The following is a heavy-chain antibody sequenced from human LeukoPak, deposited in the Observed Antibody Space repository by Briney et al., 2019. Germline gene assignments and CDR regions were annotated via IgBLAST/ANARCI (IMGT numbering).Heavy chain of an antibody. J-gene: IGHJ4*02. CDR2: IYYSGST. V-gene: IGHV4-59*01. CDR1: GGSISNYY. Sequence: SETLSLTCTVSGGSISNYYWSWIRQSPGKGLEWIGYIYYSGSTNYNPYLKSRVMMSVDASKNQFSLRLTSVTAAASAVYYCARPWLYWGQGILVTVSS. CDR3: ARPWLY. D-gene: IGHD5-12*01.